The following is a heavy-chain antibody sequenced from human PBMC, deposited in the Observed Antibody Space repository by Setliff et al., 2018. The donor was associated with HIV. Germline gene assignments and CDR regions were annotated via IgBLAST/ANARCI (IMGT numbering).Heavy chain of an antibody. D-gene: IGHD3-22*01. CDR2: VNPHDGGT. Sequence: ASVKVSCKASGYTFTKFDINWVRQATGQGLEWMGWVNPHDGGTYYAQILEGRVTMTRDTSISTAYMELSSLRSEDTAVYYCARNRVPDSDYYYMDVWGKGTTVTVSS. J-gene: IGHJ6*03. V-gene: IGHV1-2*02. CDR1: GYTFTKFD. CDR3: ARNRVPDSDYYYMDV.